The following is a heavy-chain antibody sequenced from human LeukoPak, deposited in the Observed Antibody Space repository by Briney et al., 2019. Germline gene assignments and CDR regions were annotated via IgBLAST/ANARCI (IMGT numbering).Heavy chain of an antibody. CDR1: GGSISSYY. V-gene: IGHV4-59*01. CDR2: IYYSGST. J-gene: IGHJ3*02. D-gene: IGHD3-10*01. Sequence: PSETLSLTCTVSGGSISSYYWSWIRQPPGKGLEWIGYIYYSGSTNYNPPLKSRVTISVDTSKNQFSLKLSSVTAADTAVYYCARGNYYGSGNLDAFDIWGQGTMVTVSS. CDR3: ARGNYYGSGNLDAFDI.